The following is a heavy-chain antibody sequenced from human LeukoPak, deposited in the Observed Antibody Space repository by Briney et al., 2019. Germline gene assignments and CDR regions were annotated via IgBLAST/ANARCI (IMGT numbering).Heavy chain of an antibody. Sequence: GGSLRLSCAASGFTFDDYAMHWVRHTPGKGLEWVSLISWDGGSTYYADSVKGRFTISRDNSKNSLYLQMNSLRAEDTALYYCAKDMRSGSYQTYYFDYWGQGTLVTVSS. D-gene: IGHD3-10*01. V-gene: IGHV3-43D*03. CDR1: GFTFDDYA. CDR2: ISWDGGST. CDR3: AKDMRSGSYQTYYFDY. J-gene: IGHJ4*02.